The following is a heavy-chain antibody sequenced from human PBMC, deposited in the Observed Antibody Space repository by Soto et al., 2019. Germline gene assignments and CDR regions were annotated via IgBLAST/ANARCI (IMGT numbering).Heavy chain of an antibody. CDR2: IVPLFGAE. Sequence: QVRLEQSGSEVKRPGSSVKVSCKASGDILSSFGLSWVRQAPGQGLEWMGGIVPLFGAENYAQRFQGRVTITADESTNTAYMELSSLRSEDTAVYYCARDRLPHCSGGSCYSELAHWGQGTVVIVSS. CDR3: ARDRLPHCSGGSCYSELAH. D-gene: IGHD2-15*01. J-gene: IGHJ4*02. V-gene: IGHV1-69*01. CDR1: GDILSSFG.